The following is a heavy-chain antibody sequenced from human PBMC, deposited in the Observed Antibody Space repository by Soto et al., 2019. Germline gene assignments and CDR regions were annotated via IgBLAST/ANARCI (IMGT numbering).Heavy chain of an antibody. V-gene: IGHV1-69*01. J-gene: IGHJ6*02. Sequence: QVQLVQSGAEVKKPGSSVKVSCKASGVSFSSYAISWVRQAPGQGLEWMGGIIPVFGATRYAQNCQGSVTITADESTSTAYMEMSSLRSEDTSVYYCANHQKLHYGDVNYCCPMDVWGRGTTVTVSS. CDR3: ANHQKLHYGDVNYCCPMDV. D-gene: IGHD4-17*01. CDR2: IIPVFGAT. CDR1: GVSFSSYA.